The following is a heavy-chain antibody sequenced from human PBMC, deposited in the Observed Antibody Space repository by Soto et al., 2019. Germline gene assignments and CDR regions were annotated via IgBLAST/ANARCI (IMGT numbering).Heavy chain of an antibody. J-gene: IGHJ6*03. CDR3: SGGGRMTKKLGHYYYYYMDV. V-gene: IGHV4-34*01. Sequence: QVQLQQWGAGLLKPSETLSLTCAVYGGSFSGYYWSWIRQPPGKGLEWIGEINHSGSTNYNPSLMSRGTISADTSKNQFSLKLRAVTAAAAAVYYCSGGGRMTKKLGHYYYYYMDVWGKGTTVTVSS. CDR1: GGSFSGYY. D-gene: IGHD4-17*01. CDR2: INHSGST.